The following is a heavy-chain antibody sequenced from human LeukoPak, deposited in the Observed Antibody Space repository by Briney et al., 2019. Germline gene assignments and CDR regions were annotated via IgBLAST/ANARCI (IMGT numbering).Heavy chain of an antibody. CDR2: FDPEDGET. CDR3: ATMGYSHTPFDY. D-gene: IGHD3-22*01. J-gene: IGHJ4*02. Sequence: ASVKVSCKVSGYTLTELSMHWVRQAPGKGLEWMGGFDPEDGETIYAQKFQGRVTMTEDTSTDTAYAELSSLRSEDTAVYYCATMGYSHTPFDYWGQGTLVTVSS. CDR1: GYTLTELS. V-gene: IGHV1-24*01.